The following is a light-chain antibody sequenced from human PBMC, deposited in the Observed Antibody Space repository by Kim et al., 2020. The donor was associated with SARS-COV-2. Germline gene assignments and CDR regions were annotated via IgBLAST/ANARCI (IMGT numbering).Light chain of an antibody. CDR1: SNNVGNQG. J-gene: IGLJ2*01. CDR3: SAWDSSLSALV. CDR2: RNN. Sequence: RQTATLPCTGNSNNVGNQGAAWLQQHQGHPPKLLSYRNNNRPSGISERLSASRSGNTASLTITGLQPEDEADYYCSAWDSSLSALVFGGGTKLTVL. V-gene: IGLV10-54*01.